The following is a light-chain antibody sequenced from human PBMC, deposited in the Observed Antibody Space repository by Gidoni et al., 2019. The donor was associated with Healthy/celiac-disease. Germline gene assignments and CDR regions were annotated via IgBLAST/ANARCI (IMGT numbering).Light chain of an antibody. CDR2: AAS. CDR3: QQYYCYPRT. Sequence: AIRITQSPSSLSASTGDRVTITCRASQGISSYLAWYQQKPGTAPKLLIYAASTLKSGVPSRFSGSGSGTYFTLIISCLQSEFFATYYCQQYYCYPRTFGQGTKLEIK. J-gene: IGKJ2*01. CDR1: QGISSY. V-gene: IGKV1-8*01.